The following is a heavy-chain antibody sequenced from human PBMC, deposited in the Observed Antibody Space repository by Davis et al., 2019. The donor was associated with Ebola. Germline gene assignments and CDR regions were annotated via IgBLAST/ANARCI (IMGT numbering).Heavy chain of an antibody. CDR2: TYYRSKWNT. CDR3: TRVPPDYGDYSWFDP. CDR1: GDTVSSNSVA. Sequence: SQTLSLTCAVSGDTVSSNSVAWNWIRQSPSRGLEWLGRTYYRSKWNTDYEESVRSRLTINADTSKNQFSLKLSSVTAADTAVYYCTRVPPDYGDYSWFDPWGQGTLVTVSS. D-gene: IGHD4-17*01. J-gene: IGHJ5*02. V-gene: IGHV6-1*01.